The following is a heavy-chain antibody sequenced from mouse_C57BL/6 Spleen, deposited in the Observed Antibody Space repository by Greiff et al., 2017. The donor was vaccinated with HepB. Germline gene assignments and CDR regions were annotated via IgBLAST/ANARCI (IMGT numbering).Heavy chain of an antibody. CDR1: GFTFSDYG. CDR3: ARPEGSAWFAY. Sequence: EVQLQESGGGLVKPGGSLKLSCAASGFTFSDYGMHWVRQAPEKGLEWVAYISSGSSTIYYADTVKGRFTISRDNAKNTLFLQMTSLRSEDTAMYYCARPEGSAWFAYWGQGTLVTVSA. D-gene: IGHD3-3*01. CDR2: ISSGSSTI. J-gene: IGHJ3*01. V-gene: IGHV5-17*01.